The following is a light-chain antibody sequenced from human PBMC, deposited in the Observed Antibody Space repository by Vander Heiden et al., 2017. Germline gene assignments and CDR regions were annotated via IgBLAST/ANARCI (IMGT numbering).Light chain of an antibody. CDR3: NCRDSSGNHVV. CDR2: GKN. CDR1: SLRSYY. V-gene: IGLV3-19*01. Sequence: SSELTQDPAVSVALGQTVRITCQGDSLRSYYASWYQQKAGQAPVLVIYGKNNRPSGIPDRFSGSSSGNTASLTITGAQAEDEADYYCNCRDSSGNHVVFGGGTKLTVL. J-gene: IGLJ2*01.